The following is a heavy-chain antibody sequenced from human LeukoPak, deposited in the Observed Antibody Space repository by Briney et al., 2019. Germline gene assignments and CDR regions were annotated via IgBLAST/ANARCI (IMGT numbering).Heavy chain of an antibody. CDR1: GGSISSGGYS. Sequence: SQTLSLTCAVSGGSISSGGYSWSWIRQPPGKGLEWIGYIYHSGSTYYNPSLKSRFTISVDTSKNQFSLKLSSVTAADTAVYYCARSLGGYLYPGGGYGPNWFDPWGQGTLVTVSS. D-gene: IGHD5-12*01. CDR3: ARSLGGYLYPGGGYGPNWFDP. J-gene: IGHJ5*02. V-gene: IGHV4-30-2*01. CDR2: IYHSGST.